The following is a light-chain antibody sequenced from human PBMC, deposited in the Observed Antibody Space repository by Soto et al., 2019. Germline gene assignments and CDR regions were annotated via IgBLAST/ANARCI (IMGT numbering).Light chain of an antibody. J-gene: IGKJ1*01. V-gene: IGKV1-5*01. CDR3: QQYNSYQCT. CDR1: QSISSW. CDR2: DAS. Sequence: DIQMTQSPSTLSASVGDRVTITCRASQSISSWLDWYQQKPGKAPKLLIYDASSLESGVPSRFSGSGSGTEFTLTISCLQPDDFATYYCQQYNSYQCTFGQGTKVEIK.